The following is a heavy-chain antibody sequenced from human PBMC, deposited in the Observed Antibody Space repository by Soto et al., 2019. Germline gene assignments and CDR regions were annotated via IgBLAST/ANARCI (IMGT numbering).Heavy chain of an antibody. CDR2: ISGSGGST. CDR1: GFTFSSYA. CDR3: AKSLYGDYLFGDYYYGMDV. V-gene: IGHV3-23*01. J-gene: IGHJ6*02. Sequence: EVQLLESGGGLVQPGGSLRLSCAASGFTFSSYAMSWVRQAPGKGLEWVSAISGSGGSTYYADSVKGRFTISRDNSKNTLYLQMNSLRAEDTAVYYCAKSLYGDYLFGDYYYGMDVWGQGTTVTVSS. D-gene: IGHD4-17*01.